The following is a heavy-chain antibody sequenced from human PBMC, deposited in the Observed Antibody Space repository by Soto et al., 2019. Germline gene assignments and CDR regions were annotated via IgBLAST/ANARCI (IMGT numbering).Heavy chain of an antibody. CDR1: GGTFSSDA. CDR3: ARASGYVSGWYHDY. D-gene: IGHD6-19*01. CDR2: LIPILGTT. Sequence: GASVKVSCKASGGTFSSDAVSWVRQAPGQGLEWMGGLIPILGTTHYAQKFQGRVTITADEPTNTAYMELSSLRSDDTAVYYCARASGYVSGWYHDYWGQGTRVTVSS. V-gene: IGHV1-69*13. J-gene: IGHJ4*02.